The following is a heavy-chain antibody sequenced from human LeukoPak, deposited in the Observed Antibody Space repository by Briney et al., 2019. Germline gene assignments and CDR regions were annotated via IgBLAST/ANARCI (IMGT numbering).Heavy chain of an antibody. D-gene: IGHD1-26*01. CDR2: IHSDGSST. V-gene: IGHV3-74*01. Sequence: GGSLRLSCAASGFTFSSYWMHWVRQAPGKGLVWVSRIHSDGSSTTYADSVKGRFTISRDNAKNTLYLQVNSLRAEDTAVYYCARGYSGSYRFDYWGQGTLVTVSS. J-gene: IGHJ4*02. CDR1: GFTFSSYW. CDR3: ARGYSGSYRFDY.